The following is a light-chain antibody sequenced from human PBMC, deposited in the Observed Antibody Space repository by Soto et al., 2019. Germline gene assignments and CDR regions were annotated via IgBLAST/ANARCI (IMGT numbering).Light chain of an antibody. CDR2: AAS. Sequence: DIQMTQSPCSLSASVGGRGTITCRASQSISSYLNWYQQKPGKAPKLLIYAASSLQSGVPSRFSGSGSGTDFTLTISSLQPEDFATYYCQQSYSTRITFGQGTRLEIK. V-gene: IGKV1-39*01. CDR3: QQSYSTRIT. CDR1: QSISSY. J-gene: IGKJ5*01.